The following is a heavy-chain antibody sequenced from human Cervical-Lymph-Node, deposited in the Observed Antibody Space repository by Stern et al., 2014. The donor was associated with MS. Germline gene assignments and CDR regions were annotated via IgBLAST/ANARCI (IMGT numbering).Heavy chain of an antibody. V-gene: IGHV1-18*01. CDR1: GYRFSNYG. CDR2: ISSDKGKT. CDR3: ARIGGLFQVVSGWNDK. J-gene: IGHJ4*02. D-gene: IGHD5/OR15-5a*01. Sequence: VQLVQSGPEVKKPGASVKVSFKATGYRFSNYGINWVRQAPGQGLEWMGWISSDKGKTNYAQKLQGRVTMTTDTGTSIVYMELRSLRSDDTAVYYCARIGGLFQVVSGWNDKWGQGTLVTVSS.